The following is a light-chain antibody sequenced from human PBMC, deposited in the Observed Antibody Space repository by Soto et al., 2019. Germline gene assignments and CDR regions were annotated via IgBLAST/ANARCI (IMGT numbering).Light chain of an antibody. V-gene: IGKV3-11*01. Sequence: ETVLTQSPATLSLSPGQRATFSCRASQSVGSYLAWYQQKPGQAPRLLIYDASNRATGIPARFSGSGSWTDFTLTITSLEPEDFAVYFCQQRTDWPLTFGGGTKLEI. CDR3: QQRTDWPLT. J-gene: IGKJ4*01. CDR1: QSVGSY. CDR2: DAS.